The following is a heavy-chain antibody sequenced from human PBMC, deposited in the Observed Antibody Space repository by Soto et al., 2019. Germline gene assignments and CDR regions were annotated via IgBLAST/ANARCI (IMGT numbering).Heavy chain of an antibody. CDR3: ARDGVVGYYYYYGMDV. D-gene: IGHD1-26*01. CDR1: GFTFSSYA. J-gene: IGHJ6*02. V-gene: IGHV3-30-3*01. CDR2: ISYDGSNK. Sequence: QVQLVESGGGVVQPGRSLRLSCAASGFTFSSYAMHWVRQAPGKGLEWVAVISYDGSNKYYADSVKGRFTISRDNSKNTLYLQMNSLRAEDTAVYYCARDGVVGYYYYYGMDVWGQGTTVTVSS.